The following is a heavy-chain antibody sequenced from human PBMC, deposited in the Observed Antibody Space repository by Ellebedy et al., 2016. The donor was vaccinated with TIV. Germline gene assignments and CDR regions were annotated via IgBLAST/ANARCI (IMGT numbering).Heavy chain of an antibody. CDR3: ARGRRITMIVVVPRGYNWFDP. V-gene: IGHV4-30-4*01. J-gene: IGHJ5*02. Sequence: SETLSLTXTVSGGSISSGDYYWSWIRQPPGKGLEWIGYIYYSGSTYYNPSLKSRVTISVDTSKNQFSLKLSSVTAADTAVYYCARGRRITMIVVVPRGYNWFDPWGQGTLATVSS. CDR1: GGSISSGDYY. CDR2: IYYSGST. D-gene: IGHD3-22*01.